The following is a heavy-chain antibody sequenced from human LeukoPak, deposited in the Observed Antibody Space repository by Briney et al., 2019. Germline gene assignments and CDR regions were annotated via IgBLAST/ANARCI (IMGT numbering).Heavy chain of an antibody. CDR1: GDSVSNNSYA. V-gene: IGHV6-1*01. Sequence: SQTLSLTCAISGDSVSNNSYAWNWIRQSPSRGLESLGRTYYRSQWKNDYARSVMSRISVDPDTSKNQFSLHLSSVTPDDTAVYYCAGGYAFDVWGQGTMVTVSS. J-gene: IGHJ3*01. CDR3: AGGYAFDV. CDR2: TYYRSQWKN.